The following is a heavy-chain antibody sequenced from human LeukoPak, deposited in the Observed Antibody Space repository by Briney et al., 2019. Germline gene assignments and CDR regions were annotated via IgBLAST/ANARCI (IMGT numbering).Heavy chain of an antibody. D-gene: IGHD4-17*01. J-gene: IGHJ4*01. V-gene: IGHV4-59*01. CDR2: IYNYGNT. Sequence: SETPSLTCTVSGDSITSYYWTWIRQSPEKGLEWIGYIYNYGNTKYEPSLKGRVSISEDTAKNQFSLHLNSVTAADTAVYYCARGVGYGDSRHYDHWGHGILVTVSS. CDR1: GDSITSYY. CDR3: ARGVGYGDSRHYDH.